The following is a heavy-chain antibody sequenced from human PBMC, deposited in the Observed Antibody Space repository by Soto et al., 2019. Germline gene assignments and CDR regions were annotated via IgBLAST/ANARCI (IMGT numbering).Heavy chain of an antibody. CDR1: GGSISSSSYY. J-gene: IGHJ3*02. D-gene: IGHD7-27*01. CDR2: IYYSGST. V-gene: IGHV4-39*01. CDR3: ARLGMRGGGYAFDI. Sequence: SETLSLTCTVSGGSISSSSYYWGWIRQPPGKGLEWIGSIYYSGSTYYNPSLKSRVTISVDTSKNQFSLKLSSVTAADTAVYYCARLGMRGGGYAFDIWGQGTMVTV.